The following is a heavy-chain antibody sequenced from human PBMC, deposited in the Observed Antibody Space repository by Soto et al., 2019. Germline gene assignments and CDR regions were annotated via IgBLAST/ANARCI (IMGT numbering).Heavy chain of an antibody. Sequence: GGSLRLSCAASGFTFSSYGMHWVRQAPGKGLEWVAVISYDGSNKYYADSVKGRFTISRDNSKNTLYLQMNSLRAEDTAVYYCAKDLIVVVPAAIRRAHDYYSYGMDVWGQGTTVTVSS. CDR1: GFTFSSYG. CDR3: AKDLIVVVPAAIRRAHDYYSYGMDV. J-gene: IGHJ6*02. D-gene: IGHD2-2*01. V-gene: IGHV3-30*18. CDR2: ISYDGSNK.